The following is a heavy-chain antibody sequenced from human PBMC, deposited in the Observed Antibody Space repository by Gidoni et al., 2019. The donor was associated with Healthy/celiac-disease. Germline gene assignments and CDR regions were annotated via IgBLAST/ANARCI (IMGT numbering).Heavy chain of an antibody. D-gene: IGHD5-18*01. CDR1: GFTFSSYA. Sequence: EVQLLESGGGLVQPGGSLRLSCAASGFTFSSYAMSWVRQAPGKGLEWVSAISGSGGSTYYADDVKGRFTISRENSKNTLYLKMNSLRAEDTAVYYCALEGVDTAFFDYWGQGTLVTVSS. J-gene: IGHJ4*02. CDR3: ALEGVDTAFFDY. CDR2: ISGSGGST. V-gene: IGHV3-23*01.